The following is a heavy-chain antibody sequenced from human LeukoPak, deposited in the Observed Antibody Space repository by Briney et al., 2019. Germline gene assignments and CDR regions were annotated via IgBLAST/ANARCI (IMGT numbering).Heavy chain of an antibody. CDR3: ARDRDYFGMDV. CDR2: VSASNGNT. V-gene: IGHV1-18*01. CDR1: GYTFTSYA. D-gene: IGHD3-10*01. Sequence: ASVKVSCKASGYTFTSYAFSWVRQAPGQGLEWMGWVSASNGNTNYAQNLQGRVTMTTDTSTSTAYMELRSLRSDDTAVYYCARDRDYFGMDVWGQGTTVTVSS. J-gene: IGHJ6*02.